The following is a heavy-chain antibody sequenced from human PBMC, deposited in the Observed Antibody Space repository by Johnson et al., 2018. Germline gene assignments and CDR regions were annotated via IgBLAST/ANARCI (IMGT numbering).Heavy chain of an antibody. Sequence: VQLVESGGGLVQPGGSLRLSCAASGFTFSGSAMHWVRQASGKGLEWLGRIRSKIKSYAKEYAASVKGRFTIPRDDSKNTTSLQMNSRKTEDPAVNSFSPLYSDGSGVVAFAVWGQGTMVTVSS. J-gene: IGHJ3*01. CDR3: SPLYSDGSGVVAFAV. V-gene: IGHV3-73*01. CDR2: IRSKIKSYAK. CDR1: GFTFSGSA. D-gene: IGHD3-22*01.